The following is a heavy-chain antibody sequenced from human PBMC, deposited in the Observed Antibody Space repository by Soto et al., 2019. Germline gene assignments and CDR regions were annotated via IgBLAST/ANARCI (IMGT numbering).Heavy chain of an antibody. CDR3: ARWEYYDFWTPGIHFDY. CDR1: GYTFTNYG. Sequence: EASVKVSCKASGYTFTNYGFSWVRQAPGQGLEWMGWISGYNGNTNYAQKLQGRVTMTTNTSTSTAYMELRSLRSDDTAVYYCARWEYYDFWTPGIHFDYWGQGTLVTVSS. V-gene: IGHV1-18*01. CDR2: ISGYNGNT. D-gene: IGHD3-3*01. J-gene: IGHJ4*02.